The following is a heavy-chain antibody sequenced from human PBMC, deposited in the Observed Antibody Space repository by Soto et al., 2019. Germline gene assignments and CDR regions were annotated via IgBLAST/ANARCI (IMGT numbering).Heavy chain of an antibody. J-gene: IGHJ6*03. Sequence: SETLSLTCTVSGGSISSYYWSWIRQPPGKGLEWIGYIYYSGSTNYNPSLKSRVTISVDTSKNKFSLKLSSVTAADTAVYYCARHGIEGSSSFFWGYYYYMDVWGKGTTVTVSS. CDR1: GGSISSYY. V-gene: IGHV4-59*08. CDR3: ARHGIEGSSSFFWGYYYYMDV. D-gene: IGHD6-6*01. CDR2: IYYSGST.